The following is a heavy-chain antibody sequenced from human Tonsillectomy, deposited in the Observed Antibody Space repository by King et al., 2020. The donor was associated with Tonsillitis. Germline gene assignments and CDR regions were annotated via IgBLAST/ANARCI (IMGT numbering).Heavy chain of an antibody. V-gene: IGHV3-30*02. CDR1: GFTFSSYG. Sequence: LQLVQSGGGVVQPGGSLRLSCTASGFTFSSYGMHWVRQAPGKGLEWVAFIPYDGRNKYYADSVKGRFTISRANSKNTLYVQINSLRAEDTAVYYCAKDSSYYGSGLDYWGQGTLVTVSS. CDR2: IPYDGRNK. CDR3: AKDSSYYGSGLDY. J-gene: IGHJ4*02. D-gene: IGHD3-10*01.